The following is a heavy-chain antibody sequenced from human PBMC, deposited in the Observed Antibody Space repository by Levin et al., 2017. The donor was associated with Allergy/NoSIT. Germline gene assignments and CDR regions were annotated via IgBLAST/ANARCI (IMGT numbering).Heavy chain of an antibody. CDR3: ARAPSSIAAAGTPAFDI. Sequence: SETLSLTCAVYGGSFSGYYWSWIRQPPGKGLEWIGEINHSGSTNYNPSLKSRVTISVDTSKNQFSLKLSSVTAADTAVYYCARAPSSIAAAGTPAFDIWGQGTMVTVSS. CDR2: INHSGST. D-gene: IGHD6-13*01. V-gene: IGHV4-34*01. J-gene: IGHJ3*02. CDR1: GGSFSGYY.